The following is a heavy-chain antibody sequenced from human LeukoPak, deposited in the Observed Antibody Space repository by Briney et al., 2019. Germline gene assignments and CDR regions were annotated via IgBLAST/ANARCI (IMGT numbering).Heavy chain of an antibody. J-gene: IGHJ3*02. CDR3: ARDRILGGASYYDSSGYYYVFAFDI. Sequence: GGSLRLSCAASGFTFSSYWMSWVRQAPGKGLEWVANIKQDGSEKYYVDSVKGRFTISRDNAKNSPYLQMNSLRAEDTAVYYCARDRILGGASYYDSSGYYYVFAFDIWGQGTMVTVSS. D-gene: IGHD3-22*01. V-gene: IGHV3-7*01. CDR1: GFTFSSYW. CDR2: IKQDGSEK.